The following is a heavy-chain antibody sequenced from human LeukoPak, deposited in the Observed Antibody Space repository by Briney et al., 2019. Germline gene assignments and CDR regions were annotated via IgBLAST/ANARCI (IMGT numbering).Heavy chain of an antibody. CDR1: GGSISSGSYY. CDR3: ARLGTRRWFDP. CDR2: IYTSGST. J-gene: IGHJ5*02. V-gene: IGHV4-61*02. Sequence: PSETLSLTCTVSGGSISSGSYYWSWIRQPAGKGLEWIGRIYTSGSTNYNPSLKSRVTISVDTSKNQFSLKLSSVTAADTAVYYCARLGTRRWFDPWGQGTLVTVSS. D-gene: IGHD1-1*01.